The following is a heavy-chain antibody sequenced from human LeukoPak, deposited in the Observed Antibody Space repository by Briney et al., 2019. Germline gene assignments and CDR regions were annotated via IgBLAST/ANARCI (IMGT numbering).Heavy chain of an antibody. D-gene: IGHD1-1*01. CDR1: GFTFSSYG. CDR3: ARGQDNWNDRGIDY. CDR2: IRYDGSNK. J-gene: IGHJ4*02. Sequence: GGSLRLSCAASGFTFSSYGMHWVRQAPGKGLEWVAFIRYDGSNKYYADSVKGRFTISRDNSKNTLYLQMNSLRAEDTAVYYCARGQDNWNDRGIDYWGQGTLVTVSS. V-gene: IGHV3-30*02.